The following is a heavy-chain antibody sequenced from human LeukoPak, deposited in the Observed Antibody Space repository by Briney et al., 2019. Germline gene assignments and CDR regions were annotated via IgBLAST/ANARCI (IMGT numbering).Heavy chain of an antibody. CDR1: EFTFPMYW. D-gene: IGHD1-26*01. J-gene: IGHJ6*03. CDR2: IKQDGSEK. Sequence: GGSLRLSCAASEFTFPMYWMTWVRQAPGKGREWVADIKQDGSEKYYVDSVKGRVTISRQNAKNSLFLQMNSLRAEDTAVYYCARDPYSGSYGDYYYYYMDVWGKGTTVTISS. CDR3: ARDPYSGSYGDYYYYYMDV. V-gene: IGHV3-7*01.